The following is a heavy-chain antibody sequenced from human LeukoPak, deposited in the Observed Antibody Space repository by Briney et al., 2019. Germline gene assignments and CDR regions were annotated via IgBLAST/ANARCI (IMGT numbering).Heavy chain of an antibody. J-gene: IGHJ3*02. D-gene: IGHD6-13*01. Sequence: GGSLRLSCAASGFTFSNYAFHWVRQAPGKGLEYVSAINDNGDTTYYADSVKGRFTISRDISKNTLFLQMGRLRTEDMAVYYCARGHRSSWFDAFDIWGQGIMVTVSS. CDR2: INDNGDTT. CDR1: GFTFSNYA. CDR3: ARGHRSSWFDAFDI. V-gene: IGHV3-64*02.